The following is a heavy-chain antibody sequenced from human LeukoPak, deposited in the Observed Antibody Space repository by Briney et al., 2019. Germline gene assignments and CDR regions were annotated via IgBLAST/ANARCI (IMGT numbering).Heavy chain of an antibody. CDR3: ARDWGKNYYDSSGYLAY. CDR1: GFTFSSYS. Sequence: GGSLRLSCAASGFTFSSYSMNWVRQAPGKGLEWVSSISSSSSYIYYADSVKVRFTISRDNAKNSLYLQMNSLRAEDTAVYYCARDWGKNYYDSSGYLAYWGQGTLVTVSS. V-gene: IGHV3-21*01. CDR2: ISSSSSYI. J-gene: IGHJ4*02. D-gene: IGHD3-22*01.